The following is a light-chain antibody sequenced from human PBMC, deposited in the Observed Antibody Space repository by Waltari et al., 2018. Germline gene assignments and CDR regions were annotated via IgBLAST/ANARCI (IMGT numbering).Light chain of an antibody. CDR1: QSTNRF. CDR2: AAS. CDR3: QQSYTTPWT. J-gene: IGKJ1*01. Sequence: DIQMTQSPSSLSASVGDRVTITCRASQSTNRFLNWYQQKPGKDPKLLIYAASNLQSGVPSRFSGSGSGTDFTLTISSLQPEDFASYYCQQSYTTPWTFGQGTKVEIK. V-gene: IGKV1-39*01.